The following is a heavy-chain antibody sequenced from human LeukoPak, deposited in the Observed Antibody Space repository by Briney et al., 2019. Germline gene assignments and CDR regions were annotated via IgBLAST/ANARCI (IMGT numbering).Heavy chain of an antibody. V-gene: IGHV1-2*06. D-gene: IGHD3-3*01. CDR3: ARDRDGGVGTMDY. J-gene: IGHJ4*02. CDR1: GYNFKGYN. CDR2: ININSGGI. Sequence: ASVKVSCKASGYNFKGYNMHWARQAPGQGLEWMGRININSGGINYAQKFQGRVTMTRATSISTAYMELSRLRFDDTAVYYCARDRDGGVGTMDYWGQGTLVPVSS.